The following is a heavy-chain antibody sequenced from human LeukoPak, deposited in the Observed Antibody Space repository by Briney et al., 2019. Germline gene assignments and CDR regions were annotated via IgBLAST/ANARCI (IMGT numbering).Heavy chain of an antibody. J-gene: IGHJ4*02. CDR2: IIHSGST. CDR3: ARGILVTVYAAFDY. Sequence: SETLSLTCGVYGGSFSGYYWTWIRQFPGMGLEWIGEIIHSGSTNYNPSLTRPVTPSEDPSKNQFSLKLSSVTAADTAVYYCARGILVTVYAAFDYWGQGSLVTVSS. V-gene: IGHV4-34*01. CDR1: GGSFSGYY. D-gene: IGHD2-8*01.